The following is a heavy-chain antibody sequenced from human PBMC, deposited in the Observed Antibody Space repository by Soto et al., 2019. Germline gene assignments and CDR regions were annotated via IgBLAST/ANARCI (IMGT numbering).Heavy chain of an antibody. D-gene: IGHD2-2*01. V-gene: IGHV4-30-2*01. Sequence: QLQLQESGSGLVKPSQTLSLTCAVSGGSISNGGYSWSWIRQPPGKGLEWIGYIYHSGSTYYNPSLKSRVTISVDRSKNQFSLKLSSVTAADTAVYYCASISTSYYYGMDVWGQGTTVTVSS. CDR2: IYHSGST. J-gene: IGHJ6*02. CDR1: GGSISNGGYS. CDR3: ASISTSYYYGMDV.